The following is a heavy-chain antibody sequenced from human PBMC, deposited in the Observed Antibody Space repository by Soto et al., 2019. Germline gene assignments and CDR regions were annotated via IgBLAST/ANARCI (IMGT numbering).Heavy chain of an antibody. D-gene: IGHD6-13*01. CDR1: GFTFSSYA. J-gene: IGHJ4*02. Sequence: QVQLVESGGGVVQPGRSLRLSCAASGFTFSSYAMHWVRQAPGKGLEWVAVISYDGSNKYYADSVKGRFTISRDNSKNTLDLQMNSLRAEDTAVYYCARDRRIAAAGTPDYWGQGTLVTVSS. V-gene: IGHV3-30-3*01. CDR3: ARDRRIAAAGTPDY. CDR2: ISYDGSNK.